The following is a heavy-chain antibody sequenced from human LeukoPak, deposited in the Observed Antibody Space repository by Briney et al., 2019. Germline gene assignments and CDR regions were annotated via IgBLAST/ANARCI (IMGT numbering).Heavy chain of an antibody. CDR3: AREVVRGVMGYYFDY. Sequence: SETLSLTCAVSGGSISSSNWWSWVRQPPGKGLEWIGEIYHSGSTNYNPSLKSRVTISVDKSKNQFSLKLSSVTAADTAVYYCAREVVRGVMGYYFDYWGQGTLVTVSS. D-gene: IGHD3-10*01. CDR2: IYHSGST. V-gene: IGHV4-4*02. J-gene: IGHJ4*02. CDR1: GGSISSSNW.